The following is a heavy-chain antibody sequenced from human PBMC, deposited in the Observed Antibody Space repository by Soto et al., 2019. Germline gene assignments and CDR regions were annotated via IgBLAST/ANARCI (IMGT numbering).Heavy chain of an antibody. Sequence: GGSLRLSCAASGFTFSSYGMHWVRQAPGKGMEWVAVISYDGSNKYYADSVKGRFTISRDNSKNTLYLQMNSLRAEDTAVYYCAKEGFNYYDSSGYYYWGQGTLVTVSS. D-gene: IGHD3-22*01. J-gene: IGHJ4*02. CDR3: AKEGFNYYDSSGYYY. CDR1: GFTFSSYG. V-gene: IGHV3-30*18. CDR2: ISYDGSNK.